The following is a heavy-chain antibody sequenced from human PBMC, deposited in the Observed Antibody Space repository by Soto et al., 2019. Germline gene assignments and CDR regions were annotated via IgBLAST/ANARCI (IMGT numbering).Heavy chain of an antibody. V-gene: IGHV3-73*01. D-gene: IGHD3-22*01. Sequence: GGPLRLSCAAAGGTFSGSARHWVRQEYGKGLEWVGRIRSKANSYATAYAASVKGRFTISRDDSKNTAYLQMNSLKTEDTAVYYCTAHYYDSSGYYRARSFVDYWGQGTLVTVSS. CDR2: IRSKANSYAT. CDR3: TAHYYDSSGYYRARSFVDY. J-gene: IGHJ4*02. CDR1: GGTFSGSA.